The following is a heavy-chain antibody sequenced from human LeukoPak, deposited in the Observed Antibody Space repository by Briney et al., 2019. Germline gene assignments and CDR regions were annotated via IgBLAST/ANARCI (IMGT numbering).Heavy chain of an antibody. CDR1: GFTLSDYW. Sequence: PGGSLRLSCAASGFTLSDYWMSWVRQAPGKGLAWVVNIKQDGSQVQYVDSVTGRFTISRDNAKNSLSLQMNSLRAEDTAVYYCARWATSFDLWGQGSLVTVSS. CDR2: IKQDGSQV. J-gene: IGHJ4*02. D-gene: IGHD3-3*01. V-gene: IGHV3-7*01. CDR3: ARWATSFDL.